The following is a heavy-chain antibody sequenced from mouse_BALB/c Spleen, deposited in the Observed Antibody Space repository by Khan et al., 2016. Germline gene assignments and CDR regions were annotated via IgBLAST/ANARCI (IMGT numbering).Heavy chain of an antibody. CDR3: TRGVY. Sequence: ESGGGLVQPGGSRKLSCAASGFTFSRFGMHWVRQTPEKGLEWVAFISSGSSTIYYTDTLKGRFTISRDNPKNALLLQMTSLRSEDTAMYYCTRGVYWGQGTTLAVSS. V-gene: IGHV5-17*02. CDR1: GFTFSRFG. CDR2: ISSGSSTI. J-gene: IGHJ2*01.